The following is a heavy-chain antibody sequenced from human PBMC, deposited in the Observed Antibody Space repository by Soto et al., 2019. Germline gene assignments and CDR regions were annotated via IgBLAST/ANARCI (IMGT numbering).Heavy chain of an antibody. D-gene: IGHD6-19*01. CDR3: AKEGTSGLYYFDY. V-gene: IGHV3-30-3*01. CDR2: ISYDGSNK. CDR1: GFTFSSYA. Sequence: GGSLRLSCAASGFTFSSYAMHWFRQAPGKGLEWVAVISYDGSNKYYADSVKGRFTISRDNSRNTLYLQMNSLRAGDSAKYYCAKEGTSGLYYFDYWGPGTLVTVSS. J-gene: IGHJ4*02.